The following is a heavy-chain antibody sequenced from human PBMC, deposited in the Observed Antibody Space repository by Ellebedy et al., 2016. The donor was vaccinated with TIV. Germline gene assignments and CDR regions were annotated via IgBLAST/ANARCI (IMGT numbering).Heavy chain of an antibody. D-gene: IGHD3-10*01. J-gene: IGHJ4*02. V-gene: IGHV1-18*01. CDR3: ARETTQLLWFGSGFDY. Sequence: ASVKVSCXASGGTFSSYTISWVRQAPGQGLEWMGWTSVYNGNTNYAQKLQGRVTMTTDTSTGTAYMELRSLRSDDTAVYYCARETTQLLWFGSGFDYWGQGTLVTVSS. CDR1: GGTFSSYT. CDR2: TSVYNGNT.